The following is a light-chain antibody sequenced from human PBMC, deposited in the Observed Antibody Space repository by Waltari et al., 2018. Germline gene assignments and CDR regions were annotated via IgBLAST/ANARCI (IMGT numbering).Light chain of an antibody. CDR2: RVS. V-gene: IGKV3D-15*01. CDR3: EQYNVWPRT. CDR1: QIVGTN. Sequence: EIVLTNSPAPLSVSPGDSVTLSCRASQIVGTNLAWYPHSPGRAPSLLVCRVSPRASYIPARLSASGSGTEFTLSISTLQSEDSAVFYCEQYNVWPRTFGQGIKVEIK. J-gene: IGKJ1*01.